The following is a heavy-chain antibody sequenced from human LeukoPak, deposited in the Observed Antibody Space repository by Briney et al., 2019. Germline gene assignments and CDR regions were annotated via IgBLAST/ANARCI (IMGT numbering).Heavy chain of an antibody. CDR1: GYTFTSYD. CDR3: ARYQSYGDCRLGYYYYYYGMDV. J-gene: IGHJ6*02. D-gene: IGHD4-17*01. V-gene: IGHV1-8*01. CDR2: MNPNSGNT. Sequence: ASVKVSCKASGYTFTSYDINWVRQATGQGLEWMGWMNPNSGNTGYAQKFQGRVTMTRNTSISTAYMELSSLRSEDTAVYYCARYQSYGDCRLGYYYYYYGMDVWGQGTTVTVSS.